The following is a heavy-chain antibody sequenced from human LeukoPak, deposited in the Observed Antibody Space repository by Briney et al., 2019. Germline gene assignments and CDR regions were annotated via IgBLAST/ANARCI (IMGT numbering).Heavy chain of an antibody. V-gene: IGHV3-23*01. CDR1: GFTFSSYA. CDR3: ATTFGGLRLGELSSDY. D-gene: IGHD3-16*02. Sequence: GGSVRHSCAASGFTFSSYAMSWLRQAPGKGLEWVSAISGSGGSTYYADSVKGRFTISRDNSKNTLYLQMNSLRAEDTAVYYCATTFGGLRLGELSSDYWGEGNLVTVSS. CDR2: ISGSGGST. J-gene: IGHJ4*02.